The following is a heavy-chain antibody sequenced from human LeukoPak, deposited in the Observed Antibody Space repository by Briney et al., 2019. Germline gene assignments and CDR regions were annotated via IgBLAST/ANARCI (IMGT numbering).Heavy chain of an antibody. D-gene: IGHD4-17*01. Sequence: GGSLRPSCAVSGFTLTAIYTSCIRQAPGKGLEWISYISAGPTYTNYADSVRGRFTISRDNTNNSLSLQLNSLRAEDTAVYFCARSLHDSGHSHLPGVDYWGQGALVTVSS. CDR1: GFTLTAIY. CDR3: ARSLHDSGHSHLPGVDY. J-gene: IGHJ4*02. V-gene: IGHV3-11*03. CDR2: ISAGPTYT.